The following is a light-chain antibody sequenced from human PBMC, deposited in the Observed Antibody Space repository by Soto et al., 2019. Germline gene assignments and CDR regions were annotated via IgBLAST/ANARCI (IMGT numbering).Light chain of an antibody. J-gene: IGKJ1*01. CDR1: QSVSTN. V-gene: IGKV3D-15*01. CDR2: GAS. Sequence: EVVLTQSPATLSLSPGERASLSCRASQSVSTNLAWYQQKPGQAPSLLIYGASTRATGIPARFSGSGSATEFTLTISSLQSEDLAVYYCQQYNDWPPWTFGPGTKVEIK. CDR3: QQYNDWPPWT.